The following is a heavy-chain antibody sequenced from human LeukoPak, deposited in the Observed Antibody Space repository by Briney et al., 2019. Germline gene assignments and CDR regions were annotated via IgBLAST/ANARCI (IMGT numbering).Heavy chain of an antibody. J-gene: IGHJ3*02. CDR2: ISGSGGST. Sequence: GGSLRLSCAASGFTFSSYAMSWVRQAPGKGLEWVSAISGSGGSTYYADSVKGRFTISRDNSKNTLYLQMNSLRAEDTAVYYCAKVSHRIVPAVPDAFDIWGQGTMVTVSS. V-gene: IGHV3-23*01. CDR3: AKVSHRIVPAVPDAFDI. CDR1: GFTFSSYA. D-gene: IGHD2-2*01.